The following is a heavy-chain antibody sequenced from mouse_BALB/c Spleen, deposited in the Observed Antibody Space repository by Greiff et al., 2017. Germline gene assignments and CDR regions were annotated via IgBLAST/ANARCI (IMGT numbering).Heavy chain of an antibody. CDR1: GFTFSDYY. D-gene: IGHD2-14*01. Sequence: EVMLVESGGGLVKPGGSLKLSCAASGFTFSDYYMYWVRQTPEKRLEWVATISDGGSYTYYPDSVKGRFTISRDNAKNNLYLQMSSLKSEDTAMYYCARYDWYFDVWGAGTTVTVSS. CDR3: ARYDWYFDV. J-gene: IGHJ1*01. CDR2: ISDGGSYT. V-gene: IGHV5-4*02.